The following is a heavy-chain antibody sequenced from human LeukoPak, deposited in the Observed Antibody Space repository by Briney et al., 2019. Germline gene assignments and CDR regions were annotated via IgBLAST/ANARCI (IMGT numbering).Heavy chain of an antibody. CDR2: FYYSGTP. V-gene: IGHV4-39*02. CDR1: GVSISSSSYY. J-gene: IGHJ4*02. D-gene: IGHD6-19*01. CDR3: ARDNSGWYGYFDY. Sequence: PSETLSLTCTVSGVSISSSSYYWGWIRQPPGERLEWIGNFYYSGTPYYNPSLESRVTMSVDTSKNQFSLKLTSVTAADTAVYYCARDNSGWYGYFDYWGQGTLVTVSS.